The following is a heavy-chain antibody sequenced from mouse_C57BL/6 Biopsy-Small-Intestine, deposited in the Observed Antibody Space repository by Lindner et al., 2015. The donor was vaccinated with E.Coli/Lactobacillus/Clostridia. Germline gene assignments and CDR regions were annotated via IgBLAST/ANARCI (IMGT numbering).Heavy chain of an antibody. Sequence: VQLQESGSELVRPGTSVKVSCKASGYAFTNYLIEWVKQRPGQGLEWIGVINPGTSGTNYNGKSKGKATLTADKSSSTAYMQLSSLTSEDSAVYFCATNWDARFAYWGQGTLVTVSA. CDR3: ATNWDARFAY. D-gene: IGHD4-1*01. J-gene: IGHJ3*01. CDR1: GYAFTNYL. CDR2: INPGTSGT. V-gene: IGHV1-54*01.